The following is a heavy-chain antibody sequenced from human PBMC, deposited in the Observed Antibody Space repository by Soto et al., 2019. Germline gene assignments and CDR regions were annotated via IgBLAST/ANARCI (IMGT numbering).Heavy chain of an antibody. CDR3: ARPRVAAAGHYFDY. CDR2: IYHSGST. Sequence: PSETLSLTCAVSCYSISSGYYWGWIRQPPGKGLECIGSIYHSGSTYYNPSLKSRVTISVDTSKNQFSLKLSSVTAADTAVYYCARPRVAAAGHYFDYWGQGILVTVS. CDR1: CYSISSGYY. V-gene: IGHV4-38-2*01. D-gene: IGHD6-13*01. J-gene: IGHJ4*02.